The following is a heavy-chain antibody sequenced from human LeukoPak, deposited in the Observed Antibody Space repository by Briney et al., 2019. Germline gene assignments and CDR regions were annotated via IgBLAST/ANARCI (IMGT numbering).Heavy chain of an antibody. CDR3: AKDRCPPGKGSYQLPGCFWFDP. Sequence: PGGSLRLSCAASGFTFSSYGMHWVRQAPGKGLEWVAVISYDGSNKYYADSVKGRFTISRDNSKNTLYLQMNSLRAEDTAVYYCAKDRCPPGKGSYQLPGCFWFDPWGQGTLVTVSS. CDR2: ISYDGSNK. CDR1: GFTFSSYG. D-gene: IGHD2-2*01. V-gene: IGHV3-30*18. J-gene: IGHJ5*02.